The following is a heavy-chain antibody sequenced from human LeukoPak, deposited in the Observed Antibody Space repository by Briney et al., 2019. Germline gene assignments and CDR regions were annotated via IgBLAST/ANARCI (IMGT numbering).Heavy chain of an antibody. CDR1: GDSICGSVDY. Sequence: PSEALSLTCTVSGDSICGSVDYWVWIRQPPGKGVGWIGSIFYTGRTYYNPSLKSRVTISVDTSKNQFSLKLTSVTAADTALYYCARQAGSGGCLDYWGQGTLVTVSS. J-gene: IGHJ4*02. D-gene: IGHD3-10*01. CDR2: IFYTGRT. CDR3: ARQAGSGGCLDY. V-gene: IGHV4-39*01.